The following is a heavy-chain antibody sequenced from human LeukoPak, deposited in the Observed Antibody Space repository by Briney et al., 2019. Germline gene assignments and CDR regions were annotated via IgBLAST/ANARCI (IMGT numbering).Heavy chain of an antibody. D-gene: IGHD1-26*01. J-gene: IGHJ4*02. CDR3: VREYGGKCDFDY. CDR1: GFSISNFW. Sequence: QSGGSLRLSCAASGFSISNFWMSWVRQAPGKGLEWVANIQQDGSAKHYLDSVKGRLTISRDNAKNSLYLQMNSLRAEDTAVYYCVREYGGKCDFDYWGQGTLVTVSS. CDR2: IQQDGSAK. V-gene: IGHV3-7*04.